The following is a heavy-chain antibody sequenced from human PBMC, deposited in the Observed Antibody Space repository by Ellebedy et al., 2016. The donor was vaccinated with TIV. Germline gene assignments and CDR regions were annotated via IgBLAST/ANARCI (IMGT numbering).Heavy chain of an antibody. Sequence: GESLKISCEASGFRFNDYYMYWIRQTPAGGLEWISYISTTSRYRNYADSVKSRFTISRDNGKNSLYLQLNNVRAEDTALYYCARDKGGFQWSDVFAPNPFDLWGQGTMVTVSS. CDR1: GFRFNDYY. J-gene: IGHJ3*01. CDR2: ISTTSRYR. V-gene: IGHV3-11*05. CDR3: ARDKGGFQWSDVFAPNPFDL. D-gene: IGHD3-16*01.